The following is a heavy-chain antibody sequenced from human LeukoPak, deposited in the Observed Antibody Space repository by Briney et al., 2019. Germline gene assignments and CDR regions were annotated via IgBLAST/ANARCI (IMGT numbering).Heavy chain of an antibody. CDR3: ARDRSTEFDY. CDR2: ISSSSHYI. CDR1: GFNLSSYS. V-gene: IGHV3-21*01. J-gene: IGHJ4*02. Sequence: GTSLRLSCAASGFNLSSYSMNWVRQAPGKGLEWVSSISSSSHYIYYADSVKGQFTISRDNAKNSLYLQMNSLRVEDTAVYYCARDRSTEFDYWGQGTLVTVSS. D-gene: IGHD2-2*01.